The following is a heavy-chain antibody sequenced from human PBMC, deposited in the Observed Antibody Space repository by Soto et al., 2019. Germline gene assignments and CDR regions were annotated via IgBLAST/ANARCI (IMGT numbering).Heavy chain of an antibody. CDR2: IIPILGIA. V-gene: IGHV1-69*02. D-gene: IGHD4-17*01. J-gene: IGHJ4*02. CDR3: ARGGTKVVENNMDY. CDR1: GGTFSSYT. Sequence: QVQLVQSGAEVKKPGSSVKVSCKASGGTFSSYTISWVRQAPGQGLEWMGRIIPILGIANYAQKFQGRVTITADKSSSTAYMELSSLRSEDTAVYYCARGGTKVVENNMDYWGQGTLVTVSS.